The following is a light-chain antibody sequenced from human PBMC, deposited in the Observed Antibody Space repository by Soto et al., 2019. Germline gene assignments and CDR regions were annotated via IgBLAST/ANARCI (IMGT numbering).Light chain of an antibody. J-gene: IGKJ1*01. CDR3: QQYGSSPT. V-gene: IGKV3-20*01. Sequence: EIVLTQSPGTLSLSPGERATLSCRASQSVSSSYLAWYQQKPGQAPRLPIYGASSRATGIPDRFSGSGSGTDVTLTISRLEPEDFAVYYCQQYGSSPTFGQGTKVEIK. CDR1: QSVSSSY. CDR2: GAS.